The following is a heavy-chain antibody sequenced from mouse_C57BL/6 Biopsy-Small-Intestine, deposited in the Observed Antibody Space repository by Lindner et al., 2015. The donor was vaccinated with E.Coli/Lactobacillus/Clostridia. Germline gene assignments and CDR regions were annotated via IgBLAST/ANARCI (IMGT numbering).Heavy chain of an antibody. CDR3: ARHAAYYAMDY. CDR1: GFTFSIYG. CDR2: ISVGGSYT. V-gene: IGHV5-6*01. J-gene: IGHJ4*01. Sequence: VQLQESGGDLVKPGGSLKLSCAASGFTFSIYGMSWVRQTPDKRLEWVATISVGGSYTYYPDSVKGRFTISRDNAKNTLYLQLTSLKSEDTAMYYCARHAAYYAMDYWGKGTSVTVSS.